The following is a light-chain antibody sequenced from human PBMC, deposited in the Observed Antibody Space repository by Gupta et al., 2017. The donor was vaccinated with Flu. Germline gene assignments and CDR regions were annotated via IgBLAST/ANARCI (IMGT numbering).Light chain of an antibody. CDR2: DVS. CDR1: SSDVGGYNY. J-gene: IGLJ1*01. CDR3: CSYAGTYSHV. Sequence: QSALTQPRSVSGSPGQSVPISCTGTSSDVGGYNYVSWYQQHPGKAPKVMIYDVSKRPSGVPDRFSGSKSDNTASLTISGLQAEDEADYYCCSYAGTYSHVFGPGTKVTVL. V-gene: IGLV2-11*01.